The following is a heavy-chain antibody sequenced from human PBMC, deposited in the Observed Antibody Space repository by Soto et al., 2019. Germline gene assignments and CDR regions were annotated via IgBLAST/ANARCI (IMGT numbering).Heavy chain of an antibody. Sequence: ASVKVSCKASGYTFTSYGIHWVRQAPGQRLEWMGWINAANGDTKYSPKFQGRVTITRDTSASTAYMELSSLRSEDTAVYYCVRRHVSATGIDWFDPWGQGTLVTVS. CDR2: INAANGDT. CDR3: VRRHVSATGIDWFDP. D-gene: IGHD6-13*01. V-gene: IGHV1-3*01. CDR1: GYTFTSYG. J-gene: IGHJ5*02.